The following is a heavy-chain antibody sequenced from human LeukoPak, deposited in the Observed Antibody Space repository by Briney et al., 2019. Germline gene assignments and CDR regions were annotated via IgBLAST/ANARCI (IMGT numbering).Heavy chain of an antibody. J-gene: IGHJ3*02. Sequence: PGGSLRLSCAASGFTFSKFPMGWVRQAPGRGLEWVSAISASGDVTFYADSLRGRFTISRDNSKSTLYLQMNGLRAEDTAIFYCAISLFTSATGTGRAFHIWGQGTRVTVSS. V-gene: IGHV3-23*01. CDR2: ISASGDVT. CDR1: GFTFSKFP. D-gene: IGHD1-1*01. CDR3: AISLFTSATGTGRAFHI.